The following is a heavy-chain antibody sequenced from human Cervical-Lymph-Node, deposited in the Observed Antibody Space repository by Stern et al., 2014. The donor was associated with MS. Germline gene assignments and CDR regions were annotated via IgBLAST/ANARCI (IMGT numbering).Heavy chain of an antibody. Sequence: EVQLVESGGGLVQPGGSLRLSCAVSGFPFSSYALSWVRQAPGKGLEWVSAISGSGDSTFYADSVKGRFTISRANVKSTLYLQMNSLRAEDTAVYYCATGGNGGYSYWGQGTLVTVSS. V-gene: IGHV3-23*04. J-gene: IGHJ4*02. CDR2: ISGSGDST. CDR3: ATGGNGGYSY. D-gene: IGHD3-22*01. CDR1: GFPFSSYA.